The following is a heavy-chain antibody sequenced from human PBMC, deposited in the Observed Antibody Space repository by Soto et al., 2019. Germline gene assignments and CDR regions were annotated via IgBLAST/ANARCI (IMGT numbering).Heavy chain of an antibody. CDR3: ARVIAAAGTSNWFDP. V-gene: IGHV4-4*02. CDR1: GGSISSSNW. J-gene: IGHJ5*02. CDR2: IYHSGST. Sequence: LSLTCAVSGGSISSSNWWSWVRQPPGKGLEWIGEIYHSGSTNYNPSLKSRVTISVDKSKNQFSLKLSSVTAADTAVYYCARVIAAAGTSNWFDPWGQGTLVTVSS. D-gene: IGHD6-13*01.